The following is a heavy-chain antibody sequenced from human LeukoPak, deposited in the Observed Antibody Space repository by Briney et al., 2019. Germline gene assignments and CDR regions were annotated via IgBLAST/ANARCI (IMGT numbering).Heavy chain of an antibody. D-gene: IGHD5-18*01. V-gene: IGHV4-59*05. Sequence: GSLRLSCAASGFTFSSYSMNWVRQAPGKGLEWIGSIYYSGSTYYNPSLKSRVTISVDTSKNQFSLKLSSVTAADTAVYYCAGPQDTAMAFDYWGQGTLVTVSS. CDR2: IYYSGST. CDR3: AGPQDTAMAFDY. CDR1: GFTFSSYSMN. J-gene: IGHJ4*02.